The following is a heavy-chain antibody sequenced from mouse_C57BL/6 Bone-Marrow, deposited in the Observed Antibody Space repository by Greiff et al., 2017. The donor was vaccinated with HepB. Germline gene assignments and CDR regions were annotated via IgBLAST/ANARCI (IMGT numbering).Heavy chain of an antibody. CDR1: GFNIKDDY. CDR3: TTYGYYYAMDY. V-gene: IGHV14-4*01. Sequence: DVKLQESGAELVRPGASVKLSCTASGFNIKDDYMHWVKQRPEQGLEWIGWIDPENGDTEYASKFQGKATITADTSSNTAYLQLSSLTSEDTAVYYCTTYGYYYAMDYWGQGTSVTVSS. CDR2: IDPENGDT. D-gene: IGHD2-2*01. J-gene: IGHJ4*01.